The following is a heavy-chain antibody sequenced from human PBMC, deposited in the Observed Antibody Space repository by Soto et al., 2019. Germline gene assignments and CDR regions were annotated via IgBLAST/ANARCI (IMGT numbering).Heavy chain of an antibody. J-gene: IGHJ4*02. Sequence: QVQLVESGGGVVQPGTSLRLSCAASGFTFRSYATHWVRQAPGGGLEWVALISYDGNNNYYADSVKGRFTISRDTYKNTLLLQMNSQRREDTAMYDYARGIGDGYDLDYWGQGTLVTVSS. D-gene: IGHD5-12*01. CDR3: ARGIGDGYDLDY. CDR1: GFTFRSYA. CDR2: ISYDGNNN. V-gene: IGHV3-30-3*01.